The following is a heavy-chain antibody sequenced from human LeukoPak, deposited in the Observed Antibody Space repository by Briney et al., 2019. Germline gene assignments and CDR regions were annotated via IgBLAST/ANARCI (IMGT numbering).Heavy chain of an antibody. CDR1: GFNFSSYW. CDR2: VNPDGIIT. V-gene: IGHV3-74*01. J-gene: IGHJ4*02. CDR3: LRMSNGVSFYDY. D-gene: IGHD2-8*01. Sequence: PGGSLTLSCDASGFNFSSYWMHWVRPAPGRGLVWISRVNPDGIITTYADSVKGRFTISRDNAKNTLYQQINSLRVEDAALYYCLRMSNGVSFYDYWAQGALVTVSS.